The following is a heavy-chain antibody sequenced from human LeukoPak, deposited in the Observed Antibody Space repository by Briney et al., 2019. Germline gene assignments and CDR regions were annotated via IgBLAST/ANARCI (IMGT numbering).Heavy chain of an antibody. Sequence: KPGGSLRLSCAASGFTFSDYYMSWIRQAPGKGLEWLSYISSTTSYTDYADSVKGRFTISRDNAKNSMYLQMNSLRAEDTAVYYCARSSYTSGSSYFDYWGQGTQVTVSA. D-gene: IGHD3-10*01. V-gene: IGHV3-11*03. J-gene: IGHJ4*02. CDR3: ARSSYTSGSSYFDY. CDR1: GFTFSDYY. CDR2: ISSTTSYT.